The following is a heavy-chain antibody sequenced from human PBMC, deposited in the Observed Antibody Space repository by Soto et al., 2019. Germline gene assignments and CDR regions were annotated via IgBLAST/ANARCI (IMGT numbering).Heavy chain of an antibody. Sequence: GASVKVSCKTSEDTYNNYYMHWVRQAPGQGLEWMGWINPNSGGTNYAQKFQGWVTMTRDTSISTAYMELSRLRSDDTAVYYRARDGLVTAAIYGMDVWGQGTTVTVSS. J-gene: IGHJ6*02. V-gene: IGHV1-2*04. CDR2: INPNSGGT. CDR3: ARDGLVTAAIYGMDV. CDR1: EDTYNNYY. D-gene: IGHD2-2*01.